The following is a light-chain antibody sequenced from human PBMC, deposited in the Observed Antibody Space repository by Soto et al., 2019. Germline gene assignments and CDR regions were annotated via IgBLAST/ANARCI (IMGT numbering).Light chain of an antibody. Sequence: VITQSPATLSVSPGASATLSCRASQSVSYYLAWYQQKPGQAPRLLIYXASSRATGVPDRFSGSGSGTDFTLTISRLEPEDFAVYDCQHGQPYGDSPPLTFFGGTKVDI. CDR3: QHGQPYGDSPPLT. J-gene: IGKJ4*01. CDR2: XAS. CDR1: QSVSYY. V-gene: IGKV3D-20*02.